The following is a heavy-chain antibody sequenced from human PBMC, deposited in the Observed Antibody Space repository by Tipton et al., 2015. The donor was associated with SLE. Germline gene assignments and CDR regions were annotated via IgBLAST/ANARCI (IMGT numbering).Heavy chain of an antibody. CDR2: ISSSGTTT. J-gene: IGHJ4*02. D-gene: IGHD6-6*01. V-gene: IGHV3-48*03. CDR1: GFTFSNYE. Sequence: SLRLSCAASGFTFSNYEMNWVRQAPGKGLEWVSFISSSGTTTYYADFVKGRFTISRDNAKNSLYLQMNSLRAEDTAAYYCASSYSSSSYFDYWGQGTLVTVSS. CDR3: ASSYSSSSYFDY.